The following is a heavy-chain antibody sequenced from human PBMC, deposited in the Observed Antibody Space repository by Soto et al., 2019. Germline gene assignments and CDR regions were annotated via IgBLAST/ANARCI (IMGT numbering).Heavy chain of an antibody. J-gene: IGHJ4*02. CDR3: ARGRGGPRLSN. CDR1: GGSFSGYY. Sequence: PSETLSLTCAVYGGSFSGYYWSWIRQPPGKGPEWIGEITDTGSTYYNPSLKSRVTITVDTSKNQFSMKLTSVTAADTVMYYCARGRGGPRLSNWSQGTLVTVPS. V-gene: IGHV4-34*01. D-gene: IGHD5-12*01. CDR2: ITDTGST.